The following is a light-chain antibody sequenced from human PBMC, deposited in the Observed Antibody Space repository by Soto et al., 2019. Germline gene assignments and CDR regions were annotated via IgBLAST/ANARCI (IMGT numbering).Light chain of an antibody. CDR2: DVS. CDR1: SSDVGNSNY. Sequence: QSVLTQPASVSGSPGQSITISCTGTSSDVGNSNYVSWYQQHPGKAPKLMIYDVSNRPSGVSNRFSGSKSGNTASLTISGLQAEDEADYYCSSYTSSGTYVIFGGGTTLTVL. V-gene: IGLV2-14*03. J-gene: IGLJ2*01. CDR3: SSYTSSGTYVI.